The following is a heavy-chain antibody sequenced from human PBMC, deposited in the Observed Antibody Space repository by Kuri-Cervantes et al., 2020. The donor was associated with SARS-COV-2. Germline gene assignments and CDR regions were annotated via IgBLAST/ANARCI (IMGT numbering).Heavy chain of an antibody. CDR2: VFYDGRT. CDR1: GYSISSGHC. V-gene: IGHV4-38-2*02. J-gene: IGHJ2*01. Sequence: SETLSLTCSVSGYSISSGHCWGWIRQPPGKGLEWIGSVFYDGRTYYNPSLKSRVTVSVDTSKNQFSLKVNSVTAADTAVYYCARHYITRYFDLWGRGTLVTVSS. D-gene: IGHD2-2*01. CDR3: ARHYITRYFDL.